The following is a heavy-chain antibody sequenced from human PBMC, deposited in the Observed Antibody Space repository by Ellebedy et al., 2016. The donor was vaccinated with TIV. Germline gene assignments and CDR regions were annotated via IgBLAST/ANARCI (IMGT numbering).Heavy chain of an antibody. D-gene: IGHD3-22*01. Sequence: GESLKISXAASGFTFSSYSMNWVRQAPGKGLEWVANIKQDGSEKYYADSVKGRFTISRDNSKNTLYLQMNSLRAEDTAVYYCARGDYYDSSGTDDAFDIWGQGTMVTVSS. CDR3: ARGDYYDSSGTDDAFDI. CDR2: IKQDGSEK. CDR1: GFTFSSYS. V-gene: IGHV3-7*01. J-gene: IGHJ3*02.